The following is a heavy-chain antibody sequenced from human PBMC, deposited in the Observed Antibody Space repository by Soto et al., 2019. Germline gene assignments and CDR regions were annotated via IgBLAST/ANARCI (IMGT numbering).Heavy chain of an antibody. D-gene: IGHD3-22*01. CDR3: ARRSGQYYDDSSGYYSRGYFDY. CDR2: INPNSGGT. CDR1: GYTFTGYY. V-gene: IGHV1-2*04. J-gene: IGHJ4*02. Sequence: QVRLVQSGAEVKKPGASVKVSCKASGYTFTGYYMHWVRQAPGQGLEWMGWINPNSGGTNYAQKFQGWVTMTRDTSISTAYKELSRLRSDDTAVYYCARRSGQYYDDSSGYYSRGYFDYWGQGTLVTVSS.